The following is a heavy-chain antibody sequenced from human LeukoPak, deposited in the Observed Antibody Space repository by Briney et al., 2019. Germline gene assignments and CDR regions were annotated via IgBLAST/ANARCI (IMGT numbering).Heavy chain of an antibody. Sequence: ASVTVSCKASGYTFTDYYIHWVRQAPGQGLEWMGIINPSGGSTTYAQEFQGRVTMTRDTSTSTVYMELSSLRSEDTAVYYCARGRTVTIYYYYGMDVWGQGTTVTVSS. J-gene: IGHJ6*02. CDR3: ARGRTVTIYYYYGMDV. V-gene: IGHV1-46*01. CDR1: GYTFTDYY. CDR2: INPSGGST. D-gene: IGHD4-17*01.